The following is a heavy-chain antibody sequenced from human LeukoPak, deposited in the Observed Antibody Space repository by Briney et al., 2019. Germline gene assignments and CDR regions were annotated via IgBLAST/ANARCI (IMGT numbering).Heavy chain of an antibody. J-gene: IGHJ6*03. CDR3: ASGRVRGVYYYYYYMDV. V-gene: IGHV3-11*04. Sequence: PGGSLRLSCAASGFTLSDYYMSWIRQAPGKGLEWVSYISSSGSTIYYADSVKGRFTISRDNAKNSLYLQMNSLRAEDTAVYYCASGRVRGVYYYYYYMDVWGKGTTVTVSS. CDR1: GFTLSDYY. D-gene: IGHD3-10*01. CDR2: ISSSGSTI.